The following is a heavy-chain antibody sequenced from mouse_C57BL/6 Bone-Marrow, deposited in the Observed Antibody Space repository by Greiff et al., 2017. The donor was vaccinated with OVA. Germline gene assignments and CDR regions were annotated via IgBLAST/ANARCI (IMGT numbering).Heavy chain of an antibody. D-gene: IGHD1-1*01. V-gene: IGHV3-6*01. CDR1: GYSITSGYY. Sequence: EVQLQQSGPGLVKPSQSLSLTCSVTGYSITSGYYWNWIRQFPGNKLEWMGYISYDGSNNYNPSLNNRISITRDTSKNQFFLKLNSVTTEDTATYYCARDHITTVVPFDYWGQGTTLTVSS. CDR3: ARDHITTVVPFDY. J-gene: IGHJ2*01. CDR2: ISYDGSN.